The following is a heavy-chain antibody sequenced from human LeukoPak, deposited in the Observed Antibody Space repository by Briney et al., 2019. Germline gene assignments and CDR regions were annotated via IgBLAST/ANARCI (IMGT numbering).Heavy chain of an antibody. CDR1: GFTLDDYA. J-gene: IGHJ4*02. Sequence: PGGSLRLSCAASGFTLDDYAMHWVRQAPGKGLEWVACISYDGSKKYYADSVKGRFTISRDNSKNTLYQQMNSLRAEDTAVYYCVKDSDPGKYSSAWHNYFHYWGQGTLVTVSS. V-gene: IGHV3-30*18. CDR2: ISYDGSKK. D-gene: IGHD6-19*01. CDR3: VKDSDPGKYSSAWHNYFHY.